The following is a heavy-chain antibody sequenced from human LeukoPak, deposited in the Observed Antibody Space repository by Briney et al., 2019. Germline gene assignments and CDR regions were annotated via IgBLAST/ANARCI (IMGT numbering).Heavy chain of an antibody. V-gene: IGHV4-59*08. CDR1: GGSISSYY. CDR3: ARHPTTVVPPDY. Sequence: SETLSLTCTVSGGSISSYYWSWIRQPPGKGLEWIGYIYYSGSTNYNPSLKSRVTISVDTSKNQFSLKLSSVTAADTAVYYCARHPTTVVPPDYWGQGTLVIVSS. D-gene: IGHD4-23*01. CDR2: IYYSGST. J-gene: IGHJ4*02.